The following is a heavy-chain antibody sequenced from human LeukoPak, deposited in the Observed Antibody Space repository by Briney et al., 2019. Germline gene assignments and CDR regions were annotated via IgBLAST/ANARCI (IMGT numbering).Heavy chain of an antibody. V-gene: IGHV3-74*01. D-gene: IGHD3-10*01. CDR3: TIPLFFYGSGSDAFEI. CDR2: ISGDGRST. CDR1: GFTFSVSS. Sequence: GGSPRLSCVVSGFTFSVSSMHWVRQAPGKGLVSVSRISGDGRSTNYADSVRGRFTISRDNARNTLYLQMNSLRAEDTAVYYCTIPLFFYGSGSDAFEIWGQGTMVTVSS. J-gene: IGHJ3*02.